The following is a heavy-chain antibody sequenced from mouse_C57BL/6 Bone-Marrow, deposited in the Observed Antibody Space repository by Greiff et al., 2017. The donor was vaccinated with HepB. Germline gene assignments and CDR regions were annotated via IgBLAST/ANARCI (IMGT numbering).Heavy chain of an antibody. Sequence: LVESGAELVRPGASVKLSCKASGYTFTDYYINWVKQRPGQGLEWIARIYPGSGNTYYNEKFKGKATLTAEKSSSTAYMQLSSLTSEDSAVYFCARYGFYWGQGTSVTVSS. V-gene: IGHV1-76*01. D-gene: IGHD1-1*02. CDR2: IYPGSGNT. CDR3: ARYGFY. J-gene: IGHJ4*01. CDR1: GYTFTDYY.